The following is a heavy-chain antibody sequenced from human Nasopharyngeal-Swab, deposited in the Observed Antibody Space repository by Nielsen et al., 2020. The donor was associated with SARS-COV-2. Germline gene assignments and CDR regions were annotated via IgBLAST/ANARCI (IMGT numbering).Heavy chain of an antibody. CDR3: AREKGIVTEWDYYMDV. CDR2: INTNTGNP. CDR1: GYTFTSYA. Sequence: ASVKVSCKASGYTFTSYAMNWVRQAPGQGLEWMGWINTNTGNPTYAQGFTGRFVFSLDTSVSTAYLQISSLKAEDTAVYYCAREKGIVTEWDYYMDVWGKGTTVTVSS. J-gene: IGHJ6*03. V-gene: IGHV7-4-1*02. D-gene: IGHD2/OR15-2a*01.